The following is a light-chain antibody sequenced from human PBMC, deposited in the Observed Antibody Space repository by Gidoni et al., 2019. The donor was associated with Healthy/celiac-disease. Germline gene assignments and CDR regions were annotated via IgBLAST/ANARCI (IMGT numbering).Light chain of an antibody. CDR2: LGS. J-gene: IGKJ5*01. Sequence: DIVMTQSPLPLPVTPGEPASISCRSSQSRLHSNGYNYLDWYLQKPGQSPQLLIYLGSNRASGVPDRFSGSGSGTDFTLKISRVEAEDVGVYYCMQALQTITFGQGTRLEIK. CDR1: QSRLHSNGYNY. CDR3: MQALQTIT. V-gene: IGKV2-28*01.